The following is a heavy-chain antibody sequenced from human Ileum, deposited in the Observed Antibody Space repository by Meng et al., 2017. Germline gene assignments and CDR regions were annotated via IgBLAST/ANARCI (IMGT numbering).Heavy chain of an antibody. CDR3: ATSNDRDVYYLGY. J-gene: IGHJ4*02. CDR1: GTW. D-gene: IGHD3-22*01. V-gene: IGHV4-4*02. CDR2: IFHSGTT. Sequence: QAQLQESGQLLAKSSGTLSLTCASSGTWWSRDRPPPGKGLEWIMDIFHSGTTNYNPSLKSRVTISVAKAKSQISLQLGAVTAADTAVYSCATSNDRDVYYLGYWGQGTLVTVSS.